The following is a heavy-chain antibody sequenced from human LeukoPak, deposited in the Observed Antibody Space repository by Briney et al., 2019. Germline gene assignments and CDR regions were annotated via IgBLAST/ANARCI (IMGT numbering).Heavy chain of an antibody. CDR3: ARDKEYGVSGGKYFDS. D-gene: IGHD4-17*01. Sequence: ASVKVSCKASGGTFSSYAISWVRQAPGQGLEWMGWISGYNGDIKYAPKVQGRVTMTTDTSTNTAYMELRTLRSDDTAVYFCARDKEYGVSGGKYFDSWGQGTLVTVSS. V-gene: IGHV1-18*01. CDR1: GGTFSSYA. J-gene: IGHJ4*02. CDR2: ISGYNGDI.